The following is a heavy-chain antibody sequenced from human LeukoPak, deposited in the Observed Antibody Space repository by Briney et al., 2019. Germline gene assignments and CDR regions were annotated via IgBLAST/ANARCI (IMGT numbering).Heavy chain of an antibody. CDR1: GYTFTSYF. V-gene: IGHV1-46*01. Sequence: ASVKVSCKASGYTFTSYFMHWMRQAPGQGPEWMGIINPRGGSTEYSHKFQGRLTMTSDTSTSTVYMELNSLRSEDTAVYYCARDLQTAAAGTDWFDPWGQGTLVTVSS. J-gene: IGHJ5*02. CDR2: INPRGGST. CDR3: ARDLQTAAAGTDWFDP. D-gene: IGHD6-13*01.